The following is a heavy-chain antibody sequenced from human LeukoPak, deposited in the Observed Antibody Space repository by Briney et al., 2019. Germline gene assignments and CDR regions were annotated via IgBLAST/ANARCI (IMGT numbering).Heavy chain of an antibody. Sequence: GGSLRLSCAASGFTFSSYSMNWVRQAPGKGLEWVSYISSSSSTIYYADSVKGRFTISRDNAKNSLYLQMNSLRAEDTAVYYCARDRLTGAFDYWGQGTLVTVSP. CDR1: GFTFSSYS. D-gene: IGHD3-9*01. CDR3: ARDRLTGAFDY. J-gene: IGHJ4*02. CDR2: ISSSSSTI. V-gene: IGHV3-48*01.